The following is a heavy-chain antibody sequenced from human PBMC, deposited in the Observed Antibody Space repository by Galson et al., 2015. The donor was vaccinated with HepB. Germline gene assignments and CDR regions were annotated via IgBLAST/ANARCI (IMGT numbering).Heavy chain of an antibody. D-gene: IGHD3-22*01. J-gene: IGHJ4*02. CDR2: IYWDDDK. V-gene: IGHV2-5*02. CDR1: GFSLSTSGVG. CDR3: AHTTYYYDSSGYAH. Sequence: PALVKPTQTLTLTCTFSGFSLSTSGVGVGWIRQPPGKALEWLALIYWDDDKRYSPSLKSRLTITKDTSKNQVVLTMTNMDPVDTATYYCAHTTYYYDSSGYAHWGQGTLVTVSS.